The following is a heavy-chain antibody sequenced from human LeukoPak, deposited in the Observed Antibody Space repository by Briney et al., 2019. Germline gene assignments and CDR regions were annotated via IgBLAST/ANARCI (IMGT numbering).Heavy chain of an antibody. CDR3: ARAEGLGYCRSTSCWPDHDAFAI. D-gene: IGHD2-2*01. CDR2: INTSGST. CDR1: GGSISSYY. Sequence: PSETLSLTCAVSGGSISSYYWSWIRQPPGKGLEWIGRINTSGSTNYNPSLKSRVTISVDTSKNQFSLKLSTVPPADTAVYYCARAEGLGYCRSTSCWPDHDAFAICRQGRMVTASS. V-gene: IGHV4-59*10. J-gene: IGHJ3*02.